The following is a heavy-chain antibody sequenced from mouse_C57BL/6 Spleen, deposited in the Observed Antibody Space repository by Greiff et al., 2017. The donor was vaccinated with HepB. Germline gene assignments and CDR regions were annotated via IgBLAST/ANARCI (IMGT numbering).Heavy chain of an antibody. CDR1: GYTFTSYW. CDR2: IYPGSGST. CDR3: ARSSDSSGSAWFAY. Sequence: QVQLQQPGAELVKPGASVKMSCKASGYTFTSYWITWVKQRPGQGLEWIGDIYPGSGSTNYNEKFKSKATLTVDTSSSTAYMQLSSLTSEASAVYYCARSSDSSGSAWFAYWGQGTLVTVSA. J-gene: IGHJ3*01. D-gene: IGHD3-2*02. V-gene: IGHV1-55*01.